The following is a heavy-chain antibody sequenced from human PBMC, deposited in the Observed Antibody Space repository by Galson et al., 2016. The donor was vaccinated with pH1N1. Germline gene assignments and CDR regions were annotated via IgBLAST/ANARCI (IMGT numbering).Heavy chain of an antibody. J-gene: IGHJ3*02. Sequence: SLRLSCAASGFTFSSCGIYWVRQAPGKGLEWVGNILYNGNDKYYADSVKGRFTISRDSSMTTVHLLMISVTVEDTAVYFCARDESGYGDSFPDVFDIWGQGTMVTVSS. D-gene: IGHD4-17*01. V-gene: IGHV3-30*12. CDR3: ARDESGYGDSFPDVFDI. CDR1: GFTFSSCG. CDR2: ILYNGNDK.